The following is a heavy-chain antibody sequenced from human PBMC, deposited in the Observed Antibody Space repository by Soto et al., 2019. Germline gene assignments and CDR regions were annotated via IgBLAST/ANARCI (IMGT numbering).Heavy chain of an antibody. D-gene: IGHD2-21*02. V-gene: IGHV3-30-3*01. J-gene: IGHJ4*02. CDR3: ARDSGDLAEIVVVTAIDY. CDR1: GFTFSSYA. CDR2: ISYDGSNK. Sequence: QVQLVESGGGVVQPGRSLRLSCAASGFTFSSYAMHWVRQAPGKGLEWVAVISYDGSNKYYADSVTGRFTISRDNSKNTLYLQMNRLRAEDTAVYYCARDSGDLAEIVVVTAIDYWCQGTLVTVSS.